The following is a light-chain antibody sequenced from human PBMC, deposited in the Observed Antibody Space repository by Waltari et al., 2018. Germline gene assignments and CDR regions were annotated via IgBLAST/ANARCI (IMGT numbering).Light chain of an antibody. V-gene: IGKV1-39*01. Sequence: DIPMPQPPSPLPPHVGDRVTITCRASQSISSYLNWYQQKPGKAPKLLIYAASSLQSGVPSSFSCSGSVTDFTLTLSSLLPEDFASYYCQQRYSTPFTFGPVTKVDIK. CDR3: QQRYSTPFT. J-gene: IGKJ3*01. CDR1: QSISSY. CDR2: AAS.